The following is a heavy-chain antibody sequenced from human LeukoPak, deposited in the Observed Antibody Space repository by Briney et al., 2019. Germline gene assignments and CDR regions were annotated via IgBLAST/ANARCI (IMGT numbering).Heavy chain of an antibody. J-gene: IGHJ6*02. V-gene: IGHV3-48*03. Sequence: GGFLRLSCAASGFTFSSYEMNWVRQAPGKGLEWVSYISSSGSTIYYADSVKGRFTISRDNAKNSLYLQMNSLRAEDTAVYYCASQGDSSGYYYYYGMDVWDQGTTVTVSS. CDR2: ISSSGSTI. CDR1: GFTFSSYE. D-gene: IGHD3-22*01. CDR3: ASQGDSSGYYYYYGMDV.